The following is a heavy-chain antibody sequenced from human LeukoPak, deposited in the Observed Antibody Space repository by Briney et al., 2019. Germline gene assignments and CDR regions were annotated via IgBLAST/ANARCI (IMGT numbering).Heavy chain of an antibody. V-gene: IGHV1-69*13. J-gene: IGHJ2*01. Sequence: ASVKVSCKVSGYTLTEISMHWVRQAPGEGLEWMGGIIPIFGTANYAQKFQGRVTITADESTSTAYMELSSLRSDDTAVYYCAIQPWGSGNNWYFDLWGRGTLVTVSS. CDR2: IIPIFGTA. CDR1: GYTLTEIS. D-gene: IGHD7-27*01. CDR3: AIQPWGSGNNWYFDL.